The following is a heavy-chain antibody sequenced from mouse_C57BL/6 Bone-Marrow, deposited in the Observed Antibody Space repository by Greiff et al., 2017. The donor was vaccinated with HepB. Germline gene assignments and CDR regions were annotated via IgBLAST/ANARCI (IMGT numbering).Heavy chain of an antibody. D-gene: IGHD2-3*01. CDR3: TTHDGYYYAMDY. Sequence: VQLKQSGAELVRPGASVKLSCTASGFNIKDDYMHWVKQRPEQGLEWIGWIDPENGDTEYASKFQGKATITADTSSNTAYLQLSSLTSEDTAVYYCTTHDGYYYAMDYWGQGTSVTVSS. CDR1: GFNIKDDY. J-gene: IGHJ4*01. CDR2: IDPENGDT. V-gene: IGHV14-4*01.